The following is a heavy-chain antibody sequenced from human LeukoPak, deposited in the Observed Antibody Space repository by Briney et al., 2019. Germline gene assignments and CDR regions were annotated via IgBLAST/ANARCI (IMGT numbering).Heavy chain of an antibody. D-gene: IGHD3-10*01. CDR3: AKSDYYGSGSPIGYYYYGMDV. V-gene: IGHV3-30*18. J-gene: IGHJ6*02. CDR2: ISYDGSNK. CDR1: GFPFNDYG. Sequence: GGSLRLSCATSGFPFNDYGFHWVRQAPGKGLEWVAVISYDGSNKYYADSVKGRFTISRDNSKNTLYLQMNSLRAEDTAVYYCAKSDYYGSGSPIGYYYYGMDVWGQGTTVTVSS.